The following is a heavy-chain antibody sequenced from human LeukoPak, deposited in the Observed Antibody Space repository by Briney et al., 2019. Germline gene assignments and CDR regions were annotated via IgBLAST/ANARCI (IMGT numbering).Heavy chain of an antibody. CDR1: GFTFSTYW. V-gene: IGHV3-74*01. D-gene: IGHD5-24*01. CDR2: INSDVRST. CDR3: TRVGYIDEGIDY. J-gene: IGHJ4*02. Sequence: PGESLRLSCAASGFTFSTYWMHWVRQAPGKGLVWVSHINSDVRSTSYADSVKGRFTISRDNAKNSLYLQMNSLRAEDTAIYYCTRVGYIDEGIDYWGQGTLVTVSS.